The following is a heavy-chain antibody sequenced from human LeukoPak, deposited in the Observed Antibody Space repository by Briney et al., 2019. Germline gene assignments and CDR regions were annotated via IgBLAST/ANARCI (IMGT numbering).Heavy chain of an antibody. CDR1: GFTFSFYG. CDR2: ISYDGRNK. J-gene: IGHJ4*02. CDR3: AKAESSGYHYGSDY. D-gene: IGHD3-22*01. V-gene: IGHV3-30*18. Sequence: GRSLRLSCAASGFTFSFYGMHWVRQAPGKGLEWVAVISYDGRNKYYADSVKGRFAISRDNSKNTLYLQMNSLRVEDTAVYFCAKAESSGYHYGSDYWGQGTLVTVSS.